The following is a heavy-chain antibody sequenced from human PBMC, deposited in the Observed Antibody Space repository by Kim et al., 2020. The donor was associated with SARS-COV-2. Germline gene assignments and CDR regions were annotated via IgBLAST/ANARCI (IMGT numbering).Heavy chain of an antibody. J-gene: IGHJ4*02. Sequence: GGSLRLSCAASGFTFSSYGMHWVRQAPGKGLEWVAVISYDGSNKYYADSVKGRFTISRDNSKNTLYLQMNSLRAEDTAVYYCAKDLRLAFITMVRGVPDYWGQGTLVTVSS. CDR3: AKDLRLAFITMVRGVPDY. CDR1: GFTFSSYG. D-gene: IGHD3-10*01. CDR2: ISYDGSNK. V-gene: IGHV3-30*18.